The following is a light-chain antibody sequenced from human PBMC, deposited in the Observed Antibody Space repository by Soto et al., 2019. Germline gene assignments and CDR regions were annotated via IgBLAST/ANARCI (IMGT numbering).Light chain of an antibody. J-gene: IGLJ1*01. Sequence: QTVLTQPASVSGSPGQSITISCTGTSSDVGDFKYVSWYQQHPGKAPKLIIYDVSNRPSGVSNRLSGSKPDNTASLAISGLQAEDEAEYYCSSYTSRSTLGVFGTGTKLTVL. CDR3: SSYTSRSTLGV. CDR2: DVS. CDR1: SSDVGDFKY. V-gene: IGLV2-14*01.